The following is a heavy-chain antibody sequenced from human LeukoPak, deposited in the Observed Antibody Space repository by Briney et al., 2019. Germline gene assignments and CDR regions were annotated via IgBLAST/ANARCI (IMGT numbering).Heavy chain of an antibody. D-gene: IGHD5-12*01. CDR1: GGSFSVYC. J-gene: IGHJ4*02. CDR3: ARNDRGRVATINFDY. CDR2: INHSGST. V-gene: IGHV4-34*01. Sequence: SETLSLTCAVFGGSFSVYCWSWIRQPPGNVPEWIREINHSGSTNYNPSLKSRVTISVDTSKNQFSLKLSSVTAADTAVYYCARNDRGRVATINFDYWGQGTLVTVSS.